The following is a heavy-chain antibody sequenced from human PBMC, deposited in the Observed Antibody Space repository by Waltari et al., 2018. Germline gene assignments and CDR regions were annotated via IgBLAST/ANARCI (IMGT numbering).Heavy chain of an antibody. V-gene: IGHV3-23*01. CDR2: IRGSGNST. J-gene: IGHJ4*02. CDR1: GFTFRNYA. CDR3: AKDLELVTSFFDY. D-gene: IGHD6-13*01. Sequence: EVQLLESGGGLVQPGGSLRLSCVTSGFTFRNYAMSWVRQAPGKGLEWVVGIRGSGNSTCYADSVKGRFTISRDNSKNTMYVQMNSLRAEDTAVYYCAKDLELVTSFFDYWGQGTLVTVSS.